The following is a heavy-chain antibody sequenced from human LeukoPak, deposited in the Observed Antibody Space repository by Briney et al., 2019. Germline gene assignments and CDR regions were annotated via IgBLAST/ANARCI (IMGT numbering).Heavy chain of an antibody. Sequence: SETLSLTCTVSGGLISTYYWSWIRQPPGKGLEWIGYIYYSGSTNYNPSLKSRVTISVDTSKNQFSLKLSSVTAADTAVYYCARVVVRGIITAFDIWGQGTLVTVSS. CDR3: ARVVVRGIITAFDI. CDR1: GGLISTYY. V-gene: IGHV4-59*08. J-gene: IGHJ3*02. D-gene: IGHD3-10*01. CDR2: IYYSGST.